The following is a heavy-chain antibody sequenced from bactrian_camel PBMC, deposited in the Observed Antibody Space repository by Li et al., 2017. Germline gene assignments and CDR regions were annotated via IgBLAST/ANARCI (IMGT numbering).Heavy chain of an antibody. Sequence: HVQLVESGGGSVQAGGSLRLSCAASGYTGRSCMAWFRQAPGKEREGVARIATGSGNTYYADSVKGRFAISADNAENTVYLQMNSLKPEDTAMYYCAADLFRVTACGAGYVPDFPYWGQGTQVTVS. D-gene: IGHD5*01. J-gene: IGHJ4*01. V-gene: IGHV3S63*01. CDR3: AADLFRVTACGAGYVPDFPY. CDR2: IATGSGNT. CDR1: GYTGRSC.